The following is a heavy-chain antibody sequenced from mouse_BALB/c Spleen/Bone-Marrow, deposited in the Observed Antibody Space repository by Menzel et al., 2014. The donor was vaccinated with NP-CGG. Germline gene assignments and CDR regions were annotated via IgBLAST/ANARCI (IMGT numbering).Heavy chain of an antibody. Sequence: VQLQQSGPELVKPGASVKMSCKASGYTFTDYVISWVKQRTGQGLEWIGEIYPGSGSTYYNEKFKGKATLTADKSSNTACMQLRSLSSDDSAGYFCDDYGSSYFDYWGQGTTLTVSS. CDR2: IYPGSGST. CDR3: DDYGSSYFDY. J-gene: IGHJ2*01. CDR1: GYTFTDYV. D-gene: IGHD1-1*01. V-gene: IGHV1-77*01.